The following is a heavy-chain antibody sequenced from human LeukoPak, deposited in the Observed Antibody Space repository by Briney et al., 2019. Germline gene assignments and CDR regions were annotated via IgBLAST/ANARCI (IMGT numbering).Heavy chain of an antibody. CDR3: ARDPYSGLFDY. CDR2: ISSSSSYI. D-gene: IGHD4-11*01. Sequence: GGSLRLSCAASGFTFSSYSMNWVRQAPEKGLEWVSSISSSSSYIYYADSVKGRFTISRDNAKNSLYLQMNSLRAEDTAVYYCARDPYSGLFDYWGQGTLVTVSS. V-gene: IGHV3-21*01. J-gene: IGHJ4*02. CDR1: GFTFSSYS.